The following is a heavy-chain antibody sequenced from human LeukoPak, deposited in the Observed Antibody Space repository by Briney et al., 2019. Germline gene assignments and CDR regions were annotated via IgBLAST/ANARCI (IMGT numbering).Heavy chain of an antibody. CDR3: ARGDDSGYYDYFDY. CDR2: IYYSGST. CDR1: GGSISSGGYY. D-gene: IGHD3-22*01. V-gene: IGHV4-31*03. Sequence: SETLSLTCTVSGGSISSGGYYWSWIRQHPGKGLEWIGYIYYSGSTYYNPSLKSRVTISVDTSKNQFSLNLSSVTAADTAVYYCARGDDSGYYDYFDYWGQGALVTVSS. J-gene: IGHJ4*02.